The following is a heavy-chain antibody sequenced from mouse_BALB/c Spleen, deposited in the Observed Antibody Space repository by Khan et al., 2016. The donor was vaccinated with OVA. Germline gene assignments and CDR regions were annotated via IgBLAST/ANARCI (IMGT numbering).Heavy chain of an antibody. V-gene: IGHV3-2*02. CDR3: ARGNYYGYYFDY. J-gene: IGHJ2*01. CDR1: GYSITSGYA. Sequence: VQLVESGPGLVKPSQSLSLTCTVTGYSITSGYAWNWIRQFPGNKLECMGYISYSGGTSYNPSLKSRISITRDTSKNQFFLQLNSVTTEDTATYYCARGNYYGYYFDYWGQGTPLTVSS. D-gene: IGHD1-1*01. CDR2: ISYSGGT.